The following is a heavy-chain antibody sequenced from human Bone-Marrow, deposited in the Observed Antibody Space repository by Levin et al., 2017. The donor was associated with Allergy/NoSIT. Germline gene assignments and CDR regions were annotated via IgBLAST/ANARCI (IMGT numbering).Heavy chain of an antibody. CDR1: GFTFNTYG. Sequence: PGGSLRLSCAASGFTFNTYGMHWVRQAPGKGLEWVAFIWYDGSKEYYADPVKGRFTISRDNPTNTLFLQMNTLRGEDTAVYDCANGYYDTTSYDYWGQGTLVTVSS. CDR2: IWYDGSKE. J-gene: IGHJ4*02. CDR3: ANGYYDTTSYDY. D-gene: IGHD3-16*01. V-gene: IGHV3-33*03.